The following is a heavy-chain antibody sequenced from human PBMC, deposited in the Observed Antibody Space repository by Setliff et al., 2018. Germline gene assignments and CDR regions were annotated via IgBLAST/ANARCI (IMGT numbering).Heavy chain of an antibody. CDR3: ARSDGGSSGLDY. J-gene: IGHJ4*02. D-gene: IGHD2-15*01. V-gene: IGHV3-23*01. CDR2: ISGGGGST. CDR1: GFTFRTSA. Sequence: PGGSLRLSCVASGFTFRTSAMSWVRQAPGKGLEWVSAISGGGGSTYFADSVKGRFTISRDNSENTLYLQMNSLRPDDTAVYHCARSDGGSSGLDYWGQGTPVTVSS.